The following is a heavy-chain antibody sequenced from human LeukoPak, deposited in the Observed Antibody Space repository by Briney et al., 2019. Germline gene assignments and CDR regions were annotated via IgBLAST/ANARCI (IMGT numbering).Heavy chain of an antibody. V-gene: IGHV1-2*02. CDR2: INPNSGDT. J-gene: IGHJ4*02. D-gene: IGHD4-17*01. CDR1: GYTFTGYY. CDR3: AKGDYGDYSVFDY. Sequence: ASVKVSCKPSGYTFTGYYLHWVRQAPGLGLEWVGWINPNSGDTNYAQNLRGRVTMTRDTSITTAYLEVSRLTSDDTAVYYCAKGDYGDYSVFDYLGQGTLVTVSS.